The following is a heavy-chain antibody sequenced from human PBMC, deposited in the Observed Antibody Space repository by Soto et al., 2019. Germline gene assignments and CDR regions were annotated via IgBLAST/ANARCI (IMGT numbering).Heavy chain of an antibody. Sequence: SVKVSCKASGGTFSSYAISWVRQAPGQGLEWMGGIIPIFGTANYAQKFQGRVTITADESTSTAYMELSSLRSEDTAVYYCASPDYYGSGSGGYYYGMDVWGQGTTVTVSS. D-gene: IGHD3-10*01. CDR1: GGTFSSYA. CDR3: ASPDYYGSGSGGYYYGMDV. V-gene: IGHV1-69*13. CDR2: IIPIFGTA. J-gene: IGHJ6*02.